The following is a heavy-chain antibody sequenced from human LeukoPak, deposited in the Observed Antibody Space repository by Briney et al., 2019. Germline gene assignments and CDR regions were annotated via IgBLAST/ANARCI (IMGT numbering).Heavy chain of an antibody. CDR3: TRDRPSSAIIFDY. Sequence: SVTVSFKTSVYTFSSHVISWVRQAPGQGLEGMGRLFPLTGKLTYAPNFNGRVTFTADQSTTTVYMEMSSLKSDDTAVYYCTRDRPSSAIIFDYWGQGTLVTVS. D-gene: IGHD2/OR15-2a*01. J-gene: IGHJ4*02. V-gene: IGHV1-69*04. CDR2: LFPLTGKL. CDR1: VYTFSSHV.